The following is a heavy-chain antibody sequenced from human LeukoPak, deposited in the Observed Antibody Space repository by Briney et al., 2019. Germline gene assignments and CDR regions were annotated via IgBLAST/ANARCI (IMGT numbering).Heavy chain of an antibody. CDR1: GYTFTAYY. V-gene: IGHV1-2*02. J-gene: IGHJ4*02. D-gene: IGHD6-19*01. CDR2: INPNSGGT. Sequence: ASVTVSSTASGYTFTAYYMHWVRHAPGQGLEWMGSINPNSGGTNYAQKFQGRVTMTRDTSISTAYMELSRLRSDDTAVYYCARIAVAGTDFDYWGQGTLVTVSS. CDR3: ARIAVAGTDFDY.